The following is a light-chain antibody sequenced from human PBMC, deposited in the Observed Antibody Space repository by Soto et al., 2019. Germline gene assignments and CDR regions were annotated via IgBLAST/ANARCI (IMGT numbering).Light chain of an antibody. Sequence: DIQMTQSPSSLSASVGDRVTITCQASQDISNYLNWYQQKPGNAPKLLIYDASNLETGVPSRFSGGGSATYFTFTICSMQHEDIATYYCQQHDNLPLTFGGGTKVDIK. CDR2: DAS. CDR3: QQHDNLPLT. V-gene: IGKV1-33*01. J-gene: IGKJ4*01. CDR1: QDISNY.